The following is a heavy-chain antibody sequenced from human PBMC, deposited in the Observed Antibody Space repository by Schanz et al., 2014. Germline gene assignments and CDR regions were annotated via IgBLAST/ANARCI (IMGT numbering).Heavy chain of an antibody. J-gene: IGHJ4*02. V-gene: IGHV3-23*01. CDR1: GLIFSNYV. D-gene: IGHD1-1*01. CDR3: AKIERNED. Sequence: EVQLLESGGGLVQPGGSLKLSCAASGLIFSNYVMSWVRQAPGKGLEWVSTLGTSGGTNYAESVKGRFTISRDNSKNTLYLQMNSLRAEDTAVYFCAKIERNEDWGQGTLVTVSS. CDR2: LGTSGGT.